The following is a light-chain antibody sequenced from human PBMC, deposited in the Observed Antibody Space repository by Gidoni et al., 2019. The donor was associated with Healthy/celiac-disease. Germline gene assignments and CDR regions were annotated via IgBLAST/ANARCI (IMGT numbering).Light chain of an antibody. CDR2: WAS. J-gene: IGKJ1*01. CDR1: QSVLYSSNNKNY. V-gene: IGKV4-1*01. CDR3: QQYYSLWT. Sequence: DIVMTQSPDSFAVSLGERATINCKSSQSVLYSSNNKNYLAWYQQKPGQPPKLLIYWASTRESGVPDRFSGSGSGTDFTLTISSLQAEDVAVYYCQQYYSLWTFGQGTKVEIK.